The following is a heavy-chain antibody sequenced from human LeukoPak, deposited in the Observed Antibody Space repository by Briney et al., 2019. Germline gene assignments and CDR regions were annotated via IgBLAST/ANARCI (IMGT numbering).Heavy chain of an antibody. Sequence: PGGSLRLSCADSGSTFSNYNMNWVRQAPGKGLEWVSYISSSSSTIYYADSVKGRFTISRDNAKNSLYLQMNSLRAEDTAVYYCARGGHISGYHFVYWGQGTLVTVSS. CDR1: GSTFSNYN. D-gene: IGHD3-22*01. CDR3: ARGGHISGYHFVY. V-gene: IGHV3-48*01. J-gene: IGHJ4*02. CDR2: ISSSSSTI.